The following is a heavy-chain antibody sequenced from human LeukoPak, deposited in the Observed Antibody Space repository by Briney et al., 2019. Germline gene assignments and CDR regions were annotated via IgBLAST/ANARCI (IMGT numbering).Heavy chain of an antibody. V-gene: IGHV3-30*04. Sequence: GGSRRLSCAASGFTLSSYAMHWVRQAPGKGLEWVAVISYEGSNKYYADSVKGRFTISRDNSKNTLYLQMNSRRAEDTAVYYCARDETYYYGSGSYYGDYFDYWGQGTLVTVSS. J-gene: IGHJ4*02. CDR3: ARDETYYYGSGSYYGDYFDY. CDR2: ISYEGSNK. D-gene: IGHD3-10*01. CDR1: GFTLSSYA.